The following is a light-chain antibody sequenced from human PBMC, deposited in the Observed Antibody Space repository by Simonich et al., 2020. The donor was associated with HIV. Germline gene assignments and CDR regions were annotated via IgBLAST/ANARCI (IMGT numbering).Light chain of an antibody. CDR1: QSALYSTNNKNY. J-gene: IGKJ1*01. CDR3: QQYYSTPWT. Sequence: DIVMTQSPDSLAVSLGERATINCKSSQSALYSTNNKNYLAWYQQKPGQHPKLLIYWASTRESGVPDRFSGSGSGTDFTLTISSLQAEDVAVYYCQQYYSTPWTFGQGTKVEIK. V-gene: IGKV4-1*01. CDR2: WAS.